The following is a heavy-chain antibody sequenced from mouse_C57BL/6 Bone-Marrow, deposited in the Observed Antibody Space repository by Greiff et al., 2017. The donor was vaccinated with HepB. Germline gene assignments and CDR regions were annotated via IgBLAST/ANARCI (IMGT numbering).Heavy chain of an antibody. CDR3: ARSYDYDGAY. CDR2: IDPSDSYT. V-gene: IGHV1-69*01. CDR1: GYTFTSYW. Sequence: QVQLQQPGAELVMPGASVKLSCKASGYTFTSYWLHWVKPRPGQGLEWFGEIDPSDSYTNYNQKFKGKSALTVDKASSTAYRQLSSQTSEDSAVYYGARSYDYDGAYWGQGTLVTVSA. D-gene: IGHD2-4*01. J-gene: IGHJ3*01.